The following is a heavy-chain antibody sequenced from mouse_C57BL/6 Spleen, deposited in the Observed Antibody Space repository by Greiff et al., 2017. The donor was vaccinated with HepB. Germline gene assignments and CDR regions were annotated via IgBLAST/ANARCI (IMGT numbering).Heavy chain of an antibody. CDR1: GFTFSDYG. Sequence: EVKLEESGGGLVKPGGSLKLSCAASGFTFSDYGMHWVRQAPEKGLEWVAYISSGSSTIYYADTVKGRFTISRDNAKNTLFLQMTSLRSEDTAMYYCARDGGLRRPYWYFDVWGTGTTVTVSS. CDR2: ISSGSSTI. D-gene: IGHD2-4*01. J-gene: IGHJ1*03. CDR3: ARDGGLRRPYWYFDV. V-gene: IGHV5-17*01.